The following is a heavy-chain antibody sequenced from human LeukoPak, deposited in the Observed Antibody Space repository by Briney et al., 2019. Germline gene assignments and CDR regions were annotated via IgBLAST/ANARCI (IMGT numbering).Heavy chain of an antibody. D-gene: IGHD5-12*01. CDR1: GFVYENYG. Sequence: SGGSLTLSCAASGFVYENYGMTWVRQAPGKGLEWVCGINWNGGIIMYADSVKGRFTISRDNAKNSMYLQMNSLRADDTAVYYCARDHTGYEYGSFTYHYQYMDVWGKGTTVTVSS. V-gene: IGHV3-20*04. J-gene: IGHJ6*03. CDR2: INWNGGII. CDR3: ARDHTGYEYGSFTYHYQYMDV.